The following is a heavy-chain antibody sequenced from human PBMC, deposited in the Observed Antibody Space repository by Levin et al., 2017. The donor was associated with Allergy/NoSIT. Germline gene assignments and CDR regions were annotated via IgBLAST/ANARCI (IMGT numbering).Heavy chain of an antibody. V-gene: IGHV4-59*08. Sequence: KASETLSLTCSVSGGSISSYYWSWIRQPPGKGLQWIGSISYSGSTNYNPSLKSRVTISVDTSKNQFSLTLSSVTAADTAVYYCARQSGYCTGGNCYLFWFDTWGQGTLVTVSS. J-gene: IGHJ5*02. CDR2: ISYSGST. CDR1: GGSISSYY. D-gene: IGHD2-15*01. CDR3: ARQSGYCTGGNCYLFWFDT.